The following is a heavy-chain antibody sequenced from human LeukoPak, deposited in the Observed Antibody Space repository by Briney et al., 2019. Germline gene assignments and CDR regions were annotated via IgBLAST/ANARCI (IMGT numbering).Heavy chain of an antibody. V-gene: IGHV1-18*01. Sequence: ASVNVSCKASGYTFTSYGISWVRQAPGQGLEWMGWISAYNGNTNYAQKLQGRVTMTTDTSTSTAYMELRSLRSDDTAVYYCARVGYSYGLGDAFDIWGQGTMVTVSS. CDR1: GYTFTSYG. J-gene: IGHJ3*02. CDR2: ISAYNGNT. CDR3: ARVGYSYGLGDAFDI. D-gene: IGHD5-18*01.